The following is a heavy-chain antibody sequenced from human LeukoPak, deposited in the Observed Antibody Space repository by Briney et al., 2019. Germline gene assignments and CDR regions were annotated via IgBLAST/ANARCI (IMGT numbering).Heavy chain of an antibody. V-gene: IGHV3-7*01. D-gene: IGHD2-21*01. J-gene: IGHJ4*02. CDR2: IKQDGSGK. CDR1: GFTFSISW. Sequence: GGSLRLSCAASGFTFSISWMGWVRQAPGKGLEWLANIKQDGSGKNYVDSVKGRFTISRDNAKNSLYLQMSSLRAEDTAVYYCARGGYSRWDSWGQGTLVTVSS. CDR3: ARGGYSRWDS.